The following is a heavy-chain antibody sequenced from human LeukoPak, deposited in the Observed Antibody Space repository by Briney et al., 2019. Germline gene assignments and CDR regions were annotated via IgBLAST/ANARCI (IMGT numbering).Heavy chain of an antibody. D-gene: IGHD6-19*01. J-gene: IGHJ6*04. Sequence: SETLSLTCAVYGGSFSGYYWRWIPQPPGKGLEWIGEINHSGSTNYNPSLKSRVTISVDTSKNQFSLKLSSVTAADTAVYYCARGQRSNGWYGYYYYGMDVWGKGTTVTVSS. CDR1: GGSFSGYY. CDR2: INHSGST. V-gene: IGHV4-34*01. CDR3: ARGQRSNGWYGYYYYGMDV.